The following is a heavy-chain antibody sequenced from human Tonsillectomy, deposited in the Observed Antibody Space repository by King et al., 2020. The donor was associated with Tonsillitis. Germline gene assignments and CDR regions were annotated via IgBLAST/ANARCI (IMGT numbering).Heavy chain of an antibody. V-gene: IGHV3-23*04. CDR1: GFSFSNYA. CDR2: ISGSGGGT. Sequence: VQLVESGGGLVQPGGSLRLSCAASGFSFSNYAMSWVRQAPGKGLEWVSAISGSGGGTYYADSVKGRFTISRDNSKNTLYLQMNSLRAEEPAVYYCAKGRSGRGPPYWYFDLWGRGTLVTVSS. CDR3: AKGRSGRGPPYWYFDL. J-gene: IGHJ2*01.